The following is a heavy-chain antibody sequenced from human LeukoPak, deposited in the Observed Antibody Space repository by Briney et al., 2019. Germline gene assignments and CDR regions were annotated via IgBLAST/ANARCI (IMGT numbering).Heavy chain of an antibody. D-gene: IGHD3-3*01. Sequence: ASVKVSCKASGYLFTGYYMHWVRQAPGQGLEWMGWINPTTGDTNYAQKFQGRLNMTRDMSITTAYMDLSSLRSDDTAVYYCVRGGNYNFWSGYDTWGQGTLVTFSS. CDR1: GYLFTGYY. J-gene: IGHJ5*02. CDR3: VRGGNYNFWSGYDT. V-gene: IGHV1-2*02. CDR2: INPTTGDT.